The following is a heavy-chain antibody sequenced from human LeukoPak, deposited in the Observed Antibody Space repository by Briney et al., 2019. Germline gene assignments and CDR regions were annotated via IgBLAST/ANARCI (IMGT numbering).Heavy chain of an antibody. CDR2: ISSSSSAI. CDR1: GFAFSSYR. D-gene: IGHD5-24*01. Sequence: GGSLRLSCAASGFAFSSYRMNWVRQAPGKGLEWISYISSSSSAIYYADSAKGRFTISRDNGQNSLYLQMNSLRAEDTAVYCCAKSRDAYNLFDSWGQGTLVTVSS. J-gene: IGHJ4*02. V-gene: IGHV3-48*01. CDR3: AKSRDAYNLFDS.